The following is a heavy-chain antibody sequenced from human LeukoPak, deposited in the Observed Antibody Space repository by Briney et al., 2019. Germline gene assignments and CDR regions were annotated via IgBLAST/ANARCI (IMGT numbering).Heavy chain of an antibody. CDR2: ISETGDSK. CDR3: AKVWRGDYYDY. D-gene: IGHD1-1*01. CDR1: RFTFNNYG. Sequence: GGSLRLSCAASRFTFNNYGMSWVRQAPGKGLEWVSSISETGDSKYYADSVQGRFTISRDNSKNTLYLQMNSLRSEDTALYYCAKVWRGDYYDYWGQGTLVTVSS. J-gene: IGHJ4*02. V-gene: IGHV3-23*01.